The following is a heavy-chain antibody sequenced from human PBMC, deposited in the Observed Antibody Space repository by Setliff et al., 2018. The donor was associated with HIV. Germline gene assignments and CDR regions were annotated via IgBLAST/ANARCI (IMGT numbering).Heavy chain of an antibody. Sequence: SETLSLTCSVSGGSISSSTYYRGWIRQPPGKGLEWIGRVYASAYSNYNPSLKSRVTMSVDTSQNQFSLKLRSVNAADTAVYYCARDWVTRSNYYGSGSPWYFDFWGRGILVTVSS. J-gene: IGHJ2*01. V-gene: IGHV4-39*07. D-gene: IGHD3-10*01. CDR3: ARDWVTRSNYYGSGSPWYFDF. CDR2: VYASAYS. CDR1: GGSISSSTYY.